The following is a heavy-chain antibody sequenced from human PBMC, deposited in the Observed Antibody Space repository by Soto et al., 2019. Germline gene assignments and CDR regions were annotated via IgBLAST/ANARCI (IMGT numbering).Heavy chain of an antibody. J-gene: IGHJ6*02. V-gene: IGHV3-49*03. CDR3: ASLTSWYQEYYYVMXV. CDR2: IRSKGYGGTT. CDR1: GFTFGDFG. D-gene: IGHD1-20*01. Sequence: GGSLRLSCTGSGFTFGDFGMSWFRQAPGKGLEWLSFIRSKGYGGTTESAASVRGRFITSRDDSKSIAYLQMNRLKTEDTAVDYCASLTSWYQEYYYVMXVWGQGTTVTVSS.